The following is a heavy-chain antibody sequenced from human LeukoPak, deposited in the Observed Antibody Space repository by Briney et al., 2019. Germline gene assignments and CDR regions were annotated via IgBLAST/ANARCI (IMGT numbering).Heavy chain of an antibody. CDR1: GFTFSSYS. Sequence: GGSLRLSCAASGFTFSSYSMNWIRQAPGKGLEWVSYISSSGSTIYYADSVKGRFTISRDNAKNSLYLQMNSLRAEDTAVYYCATTNTAMAGFDYWGQGTLVTVSS. CDR3: ATTNTAMAGFDY. CDR2: ISSSGSTI. D-gene: IGHD5-18*01. V-gene: IGHV3-48*04. J-gene: IGHJ4*02.